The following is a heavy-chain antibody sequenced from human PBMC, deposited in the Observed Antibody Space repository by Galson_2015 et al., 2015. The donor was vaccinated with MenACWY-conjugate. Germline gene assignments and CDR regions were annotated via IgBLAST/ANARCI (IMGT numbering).Heavy chain of an antibody. Sequence: ETLSLTCTVSGGSISSGSYYWGWIRQPPGKGLEWIGSIYYSGSTYYNPSLKSRVTISVDTSRNKFSLKLSTVTAADTALYYCARRMAGTQHFDYWGQGTLVSVSS. V-gene: IGHV4-39*01. D-gene: IGHD6-19*01. CDR2: IYYSGST. CDR3: ARRMAGTQHFDY. CDR1: GGSISSGSYY. J-gene: IGHJ4*02.